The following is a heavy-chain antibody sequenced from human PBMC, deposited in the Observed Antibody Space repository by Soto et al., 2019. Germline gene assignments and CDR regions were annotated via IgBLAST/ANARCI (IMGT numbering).Heavy chain of an antibody. CDR1: GFNFGNFG. V-gene: IGHV3-23*01. D-gene: IGHD3-3*02. CDR3: ARNPSSDISGLCTIVENWIDT. Sequence: GGSLRLSCAASGFNFGNFGMSWVRQAPGKGLQWVSSITNTGGATYHTDSVKGRFIVSRDNSKNVMFLLMRGLGVDDTALYFCARNPSSDISGLCTIVENWIDTYGRGSLVAASS. J-gene: IGHJ5*02. CDR2: ITNTGGAT.